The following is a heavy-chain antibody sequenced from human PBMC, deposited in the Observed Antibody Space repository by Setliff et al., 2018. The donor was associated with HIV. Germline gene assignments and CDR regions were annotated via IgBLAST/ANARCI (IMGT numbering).Heavy chain of an antibody. D-gene: IGHD3-10*01. CDR1: GGSFSGSY. CDR2: INHSGST. J-gene: IGHJ6*03. V-gene: IGHV4-34*01. CDR3: ARGVYYGSGSYYTHGNSYYYMDV. Sequence: SETLSLTCAVYGGSFSGSYWSWVRQPPGKGLEWIGEINHSGSTNSNPSLKSRVTISADTSKKQFSLKLTSVTAADTAVYYCARGVYYGSGSYYTHGNSYYYMDVWGKGTTVTVSS.